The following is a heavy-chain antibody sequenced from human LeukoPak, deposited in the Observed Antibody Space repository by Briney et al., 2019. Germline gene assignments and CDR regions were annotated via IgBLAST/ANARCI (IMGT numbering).Heavy chain of an antibody. CDR2: ISAYNGNT. J-gene: IGHJ5*02. CDR1: GYTFTSYG. CDR3: ARDWRPYYYDSSGYGNWFDP. V-gene: IGHV1-18*01. D-gene: IGHD3-22*01. Sequence: ASVKVSCKASGYTFTSYGISWVRQAPGQGLEWMGWISAYNGNTNYAQKLQGRVTITADESTSTAYMELSSLRSEDTAVYYCARDWRPYYYDSSGYGNWFDPWGQGTLVTVSS.